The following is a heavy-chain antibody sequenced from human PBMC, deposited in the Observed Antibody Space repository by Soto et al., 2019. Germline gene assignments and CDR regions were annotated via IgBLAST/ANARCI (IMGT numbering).Heavy chain of an antibody. D-gene: IGHD2-2*02. Sequence: LXLSCAASGFTFSSYLMSWVRQAPGKGLEWVANMRQDGSEKYYVDSVKGRFTISRDNAKNSLYLQMNSLRAEDTAVYYCARILCSSTSCYTFDYWGQGTLVTVSS. CDR3: ARILCSSTSCYTFDY. CDR2: MRQDGSEK. J-gene: IGHJ4*02. CDR1: GFTFSSYL. V-gene: IGHV3-7*03.